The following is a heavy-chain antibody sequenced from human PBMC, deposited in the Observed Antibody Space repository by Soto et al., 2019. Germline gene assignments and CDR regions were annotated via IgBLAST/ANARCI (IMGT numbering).Heavy chain of an antibody. V-gene: IGHV3-30-3*01. J-gene: IGHJ4*02. CDR2: ISYDGTTK. D-gene: IGHD3-22*01. CDR1: GFTLSTYA. Sequence: QVQLVESGGGVVQPGRSLRLSCAASGFTLSTYAMHWVRQAPGKGLEWVAAISYDGTTKYYADSVRGRFTISTDTSKNTLYLQLNSLSPEDTAVYFCARGVIRMIMMTYYWGEGTLVSVSS. CDR3: ARGVIRMIMMTYY.